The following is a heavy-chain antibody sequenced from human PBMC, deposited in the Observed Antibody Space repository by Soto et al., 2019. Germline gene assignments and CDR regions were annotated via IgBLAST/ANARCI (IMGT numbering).Heavy chain of an antibody. CDR1: GFTFSSYG. V-gene: IGHV3-30*18. CDR2: ISYDGSNK. CDR3: AKDWTDCSGASCYPFDY. Sequence: QVQLVESGGGVVQPGRSLRLSCAASGFTFSSYGMHWVRQAPGKGLEWVAVISYDGSNKYYADSVKGRFTISRDNSKNTLYLQMNSLRAEDTAVYYCAKDWTDCSGASCYPFDYWGQGTLVTVSS. D-gene: IGHD2-15*01. J-gene: IGHJ4*02.